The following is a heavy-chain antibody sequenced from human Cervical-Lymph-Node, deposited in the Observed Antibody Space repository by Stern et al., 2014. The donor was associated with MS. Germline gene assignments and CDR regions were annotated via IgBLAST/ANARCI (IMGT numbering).Heavy chain of an antibody. CDR2: VYYSGSI. CDR1: GGSVSSGGYF. Sequence: QAQLVESGPGLVKPLQTLSLTCTVSGGSVSSGGYFWNWIRQHPGKGLEWIGHVYYSGSIAYNPSLKSRVTISVDTSKNQFSLRLRSVTAADTAVYYCARNPALWYFDLWGRGTLAAVSS. CDR3: ARNPALWYFDL. D-gene: IGHD3-3*02. J-gene: IGHJ2*01. V-gene: IGHV4-31*03.